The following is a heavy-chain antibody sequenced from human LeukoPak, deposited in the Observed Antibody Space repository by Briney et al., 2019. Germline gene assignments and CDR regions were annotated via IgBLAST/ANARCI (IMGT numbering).Heavy chain of an antibody. CDR3: ARANRDFWSGYYNWFDP. V-gene: IGHV4-31*03. CDR1: GASISSSGNY. CDR2: MYYSGST. J-gene: IGHJ5*02. D-gene: IGHD3-3*01. Sequence: PSETLSLTCSVSGASISSSGNYWSWVRQHPGKGLEWIGNMYYSGSTYYNPSLKSRLTISVDTSKNQFSLKLTSVTVADTAVYYCARANRDFWSGYYNWFDPWGQGTLVTVSS.